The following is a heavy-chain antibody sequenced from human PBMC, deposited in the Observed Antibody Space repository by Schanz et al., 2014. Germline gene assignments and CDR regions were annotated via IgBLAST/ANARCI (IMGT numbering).Heavy chain of an antibody. CDR3: ARGIGGYGANNYFDY. J-gene: IGHJ4*02. V-gene: IGHV1-3*04. CDR2: INTGSGDT. CDR1: ENSFTSYS. D-gene: IGHD5-12*01. Sequence: QVRLVQSGAEVKKPGATGKVSCKASENSFTSYSMHWVRQAPGQRLEWMGWINTGSGDTKYSQNFQGRVTITRDTSASTAYMELSSLRSEDTAVYSCARGIGGYGANNYFDYWGQGTLVTVSS.